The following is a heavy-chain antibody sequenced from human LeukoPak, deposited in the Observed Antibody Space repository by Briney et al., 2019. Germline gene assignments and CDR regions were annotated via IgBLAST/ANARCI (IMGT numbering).Heavy chain of an antibody. Sequence: GGSLRLFCSVSGFTFSTYVMHWVRQAPGKGLEYVSATSSNGDNTYYADSVKGRFTISRDNSKNTLYLQMSSLRADDTAVYYCVRGTGYWGQGTLVTVSS. V-gene: IGHV3-64D*06. CDR2: TSSNGDNT. J-gene: IGHJ4*02. CDR1: GFTFSTYV. CDR3: VRGTGY.